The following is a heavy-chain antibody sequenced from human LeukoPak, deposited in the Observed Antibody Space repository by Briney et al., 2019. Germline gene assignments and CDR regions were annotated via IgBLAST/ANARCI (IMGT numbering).Heavy chain of an antibody. Sequence: PSETLPLTCAVYGGSFSGYYWSWIRQPPGKGLEWIGYIYYSGSTNYNPSLKSRVTISVDTSKNQFSLKLSSVTAADTAVYYCSRAVAGSYFDYWGQGTLVTVSS. CDR1: GGSFSGYY. V-gene: IGHV4-59*01. J-gene: IGHJ4*02. CDR3: SRAVAGSYFDY. CDR2: IYYSGST. D-gene: IGHD6-19*01.